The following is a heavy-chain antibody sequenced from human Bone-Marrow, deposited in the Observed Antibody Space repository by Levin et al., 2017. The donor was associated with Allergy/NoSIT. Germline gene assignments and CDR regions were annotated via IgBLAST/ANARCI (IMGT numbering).Heavy chain of an antibody. CDR1: GFPVSNTQ. Sequence: ESLKISCAASGFPVSNTQMNWVRQAPGKGLEWVSLIYSKGDTKYADSVKGRFIISRDNSKNTLYLQMNSLRVDDTAVYYCARDVFRIINDCWGQGTLVSVSS. J-gene: IGHJ4*02. V-gene: IGHV3-66*01. CDR3: ARDVFRIINDC. CDR2: IYSKGDT. D-gene: IGHD3-10*01.